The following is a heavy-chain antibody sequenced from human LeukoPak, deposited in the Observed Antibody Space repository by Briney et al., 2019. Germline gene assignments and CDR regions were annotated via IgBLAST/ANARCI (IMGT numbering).Heavy chain of an antibody. J-gene: IGHJ3*01. CDR2: ISSSGSTI. CDR1: GFTFSSYE. D-gene: IGHD6-13*01. CDR3: ARGLWSSSNWHVSAFDF. V-gene: IGHV3-48*03. Sequence: GRSLRLSCAASGFTFSSYEMNWVRQAPGKGLEWVSYISSSGSTIYYADSVKGRFTISRDNAKNSLYLQMNSLRAEDTAVYYCARGLWSSSNWHVSAFDFWGQGTMVTVSS.